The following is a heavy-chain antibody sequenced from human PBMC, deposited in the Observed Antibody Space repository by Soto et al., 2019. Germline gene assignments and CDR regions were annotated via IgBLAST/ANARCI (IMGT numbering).Heavy chain of an antibody. D-gene: IGHD3-16*02. V-gene: IGHV3-9*01. J-gene: IGHJ1*01. CDR1: GFTFDDYA. Sequence: GGSLRLSCAASGFTFDDYAMHWVRQAPGKGLEWVSGISWNSGSIGYADSVKGRFTISRDNAKNSLYLQMNSLRAEDTALYYCAKDKGKLMITFGGVIVSGYFQHWGQGTLVTVSS. CDR3: AKDKGKLMITFGGVIVSGYFQH. CDR2: ISWNSGSI.